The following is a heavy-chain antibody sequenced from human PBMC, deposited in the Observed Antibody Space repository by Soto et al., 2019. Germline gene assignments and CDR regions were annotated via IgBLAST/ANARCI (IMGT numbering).Heavy chain of an antibody. CDR3: ARGPYGYGFCY. D-gene: IGHD5-18*01. Sequence: ASVKLYCKASGYTFTSYDINWVRQATGQGLEWMGWMNPTSGNTDCAQKFQGRVTMTRNTSISTAYMELSSLRSEDTAVYYCARGPYGYGFCYWGQGTLVTVSS. V-gene: IGHV1-8*01. CDR1: GYTFTSYD. CDR2: MNPTSGNT. J-gene: IGHJ4*02.